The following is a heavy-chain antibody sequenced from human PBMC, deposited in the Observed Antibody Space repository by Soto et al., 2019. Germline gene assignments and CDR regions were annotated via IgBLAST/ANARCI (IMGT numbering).Heavy chain of an antibody. CDR3: ARGVFYYYGSSGYSPDY. CDR2: ISFDGSKK. V-gene: IGHV3-30-3*01. J-gene: IGHJ4*02. D-gene: IGHD3-22*01. Sequence: SCEGSGFTSSSYVMHWVRQAPGKGLEWVALISFDGSKKNYADSVKGRFTISRDNSKNMMYLQMNSLRPEDTAVYYCARGVFYYYGSSGYSPDYWSQGTLVTVSS. CDR1: GFTSSSYV.